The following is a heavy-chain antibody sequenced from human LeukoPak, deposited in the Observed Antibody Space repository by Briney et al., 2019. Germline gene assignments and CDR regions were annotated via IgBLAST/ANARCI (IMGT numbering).Heavy chain of an antibody. CDR3: ARTYSWGMPDY. V-gene: IGHV3-21*01. J-gene: IGHJ4*02. CDR2: ISSSSYI. D-gene: IGHD5-18*01. CDR1: GFTFGSYS. Sequence: PGGSLRLSCAASGFTFGSYSMNWVRQAPGKGLEWVSSISSSSYIYYADSVKGRFTISRDNAKNSLYLQMNSLRAEDTAVYYCARTYSWGMPDYWGQRTLVTVSS.